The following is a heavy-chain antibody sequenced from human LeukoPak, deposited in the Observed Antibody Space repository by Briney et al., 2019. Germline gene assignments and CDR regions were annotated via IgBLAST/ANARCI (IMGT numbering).Heavy chain of an antibody. D-gene: IGHD3-10*01. CDR1: GFIVSSTY. J-gene: IGHJ5*02. V-gene: IGHV3-66*01. CDR3: ARDSLWFGEKRGFDP. CDR2: IYSGGTT. Sequence: GGSLRLSCAASGFIVSSTYMNWVRQAPGKGLEWVSLIYSGGTTNYADSVKGRFTISRDNSKNTLYLQMNSLRAEDTAVYYCARDSLWFGEKRGFDPWGQGTLVTVSS.